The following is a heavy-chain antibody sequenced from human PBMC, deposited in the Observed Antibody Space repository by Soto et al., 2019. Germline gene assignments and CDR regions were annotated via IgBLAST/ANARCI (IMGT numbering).Heavy chain of an antibody. V-gene: IGHV1-69*06. CDR2: IIPIFGTA. D-gene: IGHD2-15*01. Sequence: QVQLVQSGAEMKKPGSSVKVSCKASGGTFSSYAISWVRQAPGQGLEWMGGIIPIFGTANYAQKFQGRVTITADKSTSTAYMELSSLRSEDTAVYYCARRGYCSGGSCYGWFDPWGQGTLVTVSS. CDR3: ARRGYCSGGSCYGWFDP. CDR1: GGTFSSYA. J-gene: IGHJ5*02.